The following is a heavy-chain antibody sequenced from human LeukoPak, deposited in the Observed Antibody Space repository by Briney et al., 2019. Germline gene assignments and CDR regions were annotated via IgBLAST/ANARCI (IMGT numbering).Heavy chain of an antibody. J-gene: IGHJ6*03. D-gene: IGHD6-6*01. CDR2: IYYSGST. CDR1: GGSISSYY. CDR3: ARELVNFKGYYYMDV. V-gene: IGHV4-59*01. Sequence: SETLSLTCTVSGGSISSYYWSWIRQPSGKGLEWIGCIYYSGSTNYNPSLKSRVTISVDTSKNQFSLKLSSVTAADTAVYYCARELVNFKGYYYMDVWGKGTTVTVSS.